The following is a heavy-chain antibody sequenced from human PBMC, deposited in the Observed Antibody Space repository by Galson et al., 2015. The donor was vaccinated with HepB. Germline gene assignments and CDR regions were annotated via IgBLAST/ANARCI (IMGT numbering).Heavy chain of an antibody. Sequence: ETLSLTCAVYGGSFSGSYLTWIRQAPGKGLQWIGEISPSGSTDYNPSLKSRVRMSVDTSKNQFSLKLSSVTAADTALYYCARGGASRYSSWGQGTLVTVSA. D-gene: IGHD5-12*01. CDR3: ARGGASRYSS. CDR2: ISPSGST. CDR1: GGSFSGSY. J-gene: IGHJ5*02. V-gene: IGHV4-34*01.